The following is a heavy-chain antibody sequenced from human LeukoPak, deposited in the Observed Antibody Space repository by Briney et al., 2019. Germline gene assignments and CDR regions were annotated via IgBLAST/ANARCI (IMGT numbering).Heavy chain of an antibody. CDR1: GFTFSHHG. CDR3: ALAAAASSFDY. D-gene: IGHD2-15*01. CDR2: VGPSGART. J-gene: IGHJ4*02. V-gene: IGHV3-23*01. Sequence: GGSLRLSCAASGFTFSHHGMNWVRQAPGKGLEWVSGVGPSGARTYYADSVKGRFTISRDNSKNTLYLQMNSLRVEDTAVYYCALAAAASSFDYWGQGTLLTVSS.